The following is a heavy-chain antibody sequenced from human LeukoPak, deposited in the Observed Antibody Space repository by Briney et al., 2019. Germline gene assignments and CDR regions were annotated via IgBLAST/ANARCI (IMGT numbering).Heavy chain of an antibody. CDR3: AKGGYYGSGSYYRRGFDY. D-gene: IGHD3-10*01. V-gene: IGHV3-48*02. CDR1: GFTFSSYS. J-gene: IGHJ4*02. Sequence: GGSLRLSCAASGFTFSSYSMNWVRQAPGKGLXXXXXXXXXSSTIYYADSVKGRFTISRDNAKNSLYLQMNSLRDEDTAVYYCAKGGYYGSGSYYRRGFDYWGQGTLVTVSS. CDR2: XXXXSSTI.